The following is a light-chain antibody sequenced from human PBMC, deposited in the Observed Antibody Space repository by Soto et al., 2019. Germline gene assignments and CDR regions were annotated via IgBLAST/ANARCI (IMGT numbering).Light chain of an antibody. J-gene: IGLJ2*01. V-gene: IGLV2-23*02. CDR1: SSDVGSYNF. CDR2: EVS. Sequence: QSVLTQPASVSGSPGQPITISCTGTSSDVGSYNFVSWYQQHPGKAPKLVIYEVSKRPSGVSNRFSGSKSGNTASLTISGLQAEDEADYYCCSYVGSSTSYVIFGGGTKVTVL. CDR3: CSYVGSSTSYVI.